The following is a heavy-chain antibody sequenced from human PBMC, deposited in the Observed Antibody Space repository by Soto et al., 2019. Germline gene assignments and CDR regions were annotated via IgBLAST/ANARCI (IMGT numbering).Heavy chain of an antibody. CDR2: ISGSGGST. CDR1: GFTFSSYA. D-gene: IGHD6-13*01. CDR3: AKDSSSWYGSGMDV. Sequence: LRLSCAASGFTFSSYAMSWVRQAPGKGLEWVSAISGSGGSTYYADSVKGRFTISRDNSKNTLYLQMNSLRAEDTAVYYCAKDSSSWYGSGMDVWGQGTTVTVS. J-gene: IGHJ6*02. V-gene: IGHV3-23*01.